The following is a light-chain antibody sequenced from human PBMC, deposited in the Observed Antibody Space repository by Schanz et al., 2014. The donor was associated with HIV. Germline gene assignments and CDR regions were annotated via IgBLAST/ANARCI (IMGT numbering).Light chain of an antibody. V-gene: IGKV3D-20*02. CDR3: QQRSNWPRS. J-gene: IGKJ4*01. CDR1: QSVSSSY. Sequence: EIVLTQSPGTLSLSPGERATLSCRASQSVSSSYLAWYQQKPGQAPRLLIYGASSRAIGIPDRFSGSGSGTDFTLTISRLEPEDFAVYYCQQRSNWPRSFGGGTKVEIK. CDR2: GAS.